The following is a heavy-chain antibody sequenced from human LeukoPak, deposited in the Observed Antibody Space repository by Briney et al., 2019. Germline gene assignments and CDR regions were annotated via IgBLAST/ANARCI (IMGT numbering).Heavy chain of an antibody. Sequence: GGSLRLSCAASGFTFSDYYMSWIRQAPGKGLEWVSYISSSGSTIYYADSVKGRFTISRDNAKNSLDLQMNSLRAEDTAVYYCARRYFWSGYYTDYYYYYMDVWGKGTTVTVSS. CDR3: ARRYFWSGYYTDYYYYYMDV. D-gene: IGHD3-3*01. CDR1: GFTFSDYY. J-gene: IGHJ6*03. CDR2: ISSSGSTI. V-gene: IGHV3-11*01.